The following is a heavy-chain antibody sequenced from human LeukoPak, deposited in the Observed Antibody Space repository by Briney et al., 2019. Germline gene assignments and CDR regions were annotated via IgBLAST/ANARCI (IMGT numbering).Heavy chain of an antibody. CDR3: ARGEKETAALFWCGGMLEY. CDR1: GGSLSRYY. D-gene: IGHD2-21*01. Sequence: SETLSLTCAVYGGSLSRYYWSWIRQPPGKGLEWIGKINHRGSTTYSPSLRSRVTILVDTSKNQFSLNLSSVTAADTAMYYCARGEKETAALFWCGGMLEYWGQGNLVTVSS. CDR2: INHRGST. J-gene: IGHJ4*02. V-gene: IGHV4-34*01.